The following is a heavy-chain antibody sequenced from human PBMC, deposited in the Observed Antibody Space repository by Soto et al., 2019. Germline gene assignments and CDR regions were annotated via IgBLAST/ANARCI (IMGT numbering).Heavy chain of an antibody. D-gene: IGHD6-13*01. CDR1: GFTFDDYA. Sequence: EVQLVESGGGLVQPGRSLRLSCAASGFTFDDYAMHWVRQAPGKGLEWVSGISWNSGSIGYADSVKARFTISRDNAKNSLYLQMNSLRAEDTALYYCAKNLDCACHHSSSWYGADYWGQGTLVTVSS. V-gene: IGHV3-9*01. J-gene: IGHJ4*02. CDR3: AKNLDCACHHSSSWYGADY. CDR2: ISWNSGSI.